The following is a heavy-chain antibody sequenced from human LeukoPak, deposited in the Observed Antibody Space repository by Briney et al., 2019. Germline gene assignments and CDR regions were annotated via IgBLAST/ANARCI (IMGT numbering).Heavy chain of an antibody. D-gene: IGHD1-1*01. CDR2: IYYTGDS. V-gene: IGHV4-59*01. J-gene: IGHJ5*02. CDR1: GDSITSSY. Sequence: SETLSLTCTVSGDSITSSYWSWIRQPPGKGLECIGYIYYTGDSAYNPSLEGRVSMSLDTSNNQFSLKLKSVTAADTAVYYCAKTARIPFPWGRGTLVTVSS. CDR3: AKTARIPFP.